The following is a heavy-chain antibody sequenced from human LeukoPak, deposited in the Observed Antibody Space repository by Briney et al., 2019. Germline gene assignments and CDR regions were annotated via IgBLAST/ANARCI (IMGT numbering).Heavy chain of an antibody. CDR3: ASGIVGATYGSIDI. V-gene: IGHV4-61*03. CDR2: ISYSGST. J-gene: IGHJ3*02. CDR1: GYSISSSNY. Sequence: PSETLSLTCAVSGYSISSSNYWGWIRQPPGKGLEWIGHISYSGSTHYNPSLKSRVTISVDTSKNHFSLKLSSVTAADTAVYYCASGIVGATYGSIDIWGQGTMVTVSS. D-gene: IGHD1-26*01.